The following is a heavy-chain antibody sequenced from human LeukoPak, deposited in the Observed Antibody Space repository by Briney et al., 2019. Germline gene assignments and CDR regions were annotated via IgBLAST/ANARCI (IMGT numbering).Heavy chain of an antibody. J-gene: IGHJ4*02. Sequence: PGGSLRLSCAASGFTFSSYSMNWVRQAPGKGLEWVSSISSSSSYIYYADSVKGRFTISRDNSKNTLYLQMISLRAEDTAVYYCANDAPTSYSSGWPIDYWGQGTLVTVSS. CDR1: GFTFSSYS. V-gene: IGHV3-21*01. CDR2: ISSSSSYI. CDR3: ANDAPTSYSSGWPIDY. D-gene: IGHD6-19*01.